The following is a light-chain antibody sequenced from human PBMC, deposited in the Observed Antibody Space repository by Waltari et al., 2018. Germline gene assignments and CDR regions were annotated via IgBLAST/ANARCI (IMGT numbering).Light chain of an antibody. V-gene: IGKV1-33*01. Sequence: DIQMTQSPSSLSASVGDRVTITCQASQGINNYLNWYQQKPGKAPVLLIYDASILETGVPSRFSGSGSGTHFTLTISSLQPEDFATYYCQQYDNLPPSITFGQGTRLEI. CDR3: QQYDNLPPSIT. J-gene: IGKJ5*01. CDR2: DAS. CDR1: QGINNY.